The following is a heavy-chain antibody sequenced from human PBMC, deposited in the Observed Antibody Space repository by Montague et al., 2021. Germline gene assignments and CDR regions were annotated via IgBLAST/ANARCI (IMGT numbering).Heavy chain of an antibody. D-gene: IGHD5-12*01. CDR1: GDSISSGNYY. CDR3: GRVATGDPGTGYPFFDS. Sequence: SETLSLTCTVSGDSISSGNYYWGWVRQPPGKGLEWLGSIYNSGKTNLNPSLSSRLTISADTSKNHLSLTLTSVTAADAAVYYCGRVATGDPGTGYPFFDSWGQGTLVTVSS. CDR2: IYNSGKT. J-gene: IGHJ5*01. V-gene: IGHV4-39*02.